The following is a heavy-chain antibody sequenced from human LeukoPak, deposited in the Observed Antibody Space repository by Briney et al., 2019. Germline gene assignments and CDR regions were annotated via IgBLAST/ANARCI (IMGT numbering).Heavy chain of an antibody. CDR2: IRQDGSAQ. CDR1: GFTFSNYY. V-gene: IGHV3-7*01. Sequence: GGSLRLSCAASGFTFSNYYMNWVRQAPGKGLEWVANIRQDGSAQFYADSVKGRFTISRDNSKNTLYLQMNSLRAEDTAVYYCAKSHGYSYGFDYWGQGTLVTVSS. D-gene: IGHD5-18*01. CDR3: AKSHGYSYGFDY. J-gene: IGHJ4*02.